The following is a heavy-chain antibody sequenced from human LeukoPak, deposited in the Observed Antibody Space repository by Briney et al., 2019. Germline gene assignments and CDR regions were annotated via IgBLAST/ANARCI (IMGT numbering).Heavy chain of an antibody. V-gene: IGHV3-23*01. CDR2: IADTGSDT. D-gene: IGHD6-6*01. Sequence: PGGSLRLSCAASGFTFSTYGMSWVRQAPGKGLEWVSAIADTGSDTYYADSVKGRFTISRDSSKNTLHLQMNSLTADDTAIYFCAKRVPYSSSSVYFDSWGQGTLVTVSS. CDR1: GFTFSTYG. J-gene: IGHJ4*02. CDR3: AKRVPYSSSSVYFDS.